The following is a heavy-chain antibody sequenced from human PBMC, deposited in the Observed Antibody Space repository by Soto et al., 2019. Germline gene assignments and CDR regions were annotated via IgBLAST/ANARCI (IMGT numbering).Heavy chain of an antibody. Sequence: SVKVSCKASGGTFSSYAISWVRQAPGQGLEWMGGIIPILGTANYAQKFQGRVTITADKSTSTAYMELSSLRSEDTAVYYCARVGSGYYYNWFDPWGQGTLVTVSS. D-gene: IGHD3-22*01. CDR3: ARVGSGYYYNWFDP. J-gene: IGHJ5*02. V-gene: IGHV1-69*10. CDR2: IIPILGTA. CDR1: GGTFSSYA.